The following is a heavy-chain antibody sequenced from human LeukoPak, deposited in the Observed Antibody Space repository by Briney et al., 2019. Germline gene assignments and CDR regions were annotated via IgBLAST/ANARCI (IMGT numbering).Heavy chain of an antibody. CDR3: TREYSSVCPFDF. CDR1: GFTFSASA. J-gene: IGHJ4*02. D-gene: IGHD6-19*01. Sequence: GGSLRLSCAASGFTFSASAVHWVRRASGKGLEWVGRIRSKADTYATSYAASVKGRFTISRDDSKNTAFLQLNSLKTEDTAVYYCTREYSSVCPFDFWGQGTLVSVSS. V-gene: IGHV3-73*01. CDR2: IRSKADTYAT.